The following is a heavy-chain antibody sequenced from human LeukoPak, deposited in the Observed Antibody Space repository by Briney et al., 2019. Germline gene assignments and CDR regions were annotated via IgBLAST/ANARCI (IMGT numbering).Heavy chain of an antibody. D-gene: IGHD7-27*01. CDR2: IKKDGSEE. CDR1: GFKFSDSW. V-gene: IGHV3-7*01. J-gene: IGHJ6*02. Sequence: GGSLRLSCAASGFKFSDSWMSWVRQAPGKGPEWVANIKKDGSEEHYLDSVKGRFTVSRDNARNSLFLQMNGLRVEDTAVYYCATYVNWVAGDVWGQGTTVSVSS. CDR3: ATYVNWVAGDV.